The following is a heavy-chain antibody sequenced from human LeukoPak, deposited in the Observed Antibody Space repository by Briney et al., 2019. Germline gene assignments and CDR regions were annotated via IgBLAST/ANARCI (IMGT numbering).Heavy chain of an antibody. Sequence: SVKVSCKASGGTFSSYAISWVRQAPGQGLEWMGGIIPIFGTANYALKFQGRVTITTDESTSTAYMELSSLRSEDTAVYYCASIAAAGYYYYYMDVWGKGTTVTVSS. D-gene: IGHD6-13*01. J-gene: IGHJ6*03. CDR3: ASIAAAGYYYYYMDV. CDR2: IIPIFGTA. CDR1: GGTFSSYA. V-gene: IGHV1-69*05.